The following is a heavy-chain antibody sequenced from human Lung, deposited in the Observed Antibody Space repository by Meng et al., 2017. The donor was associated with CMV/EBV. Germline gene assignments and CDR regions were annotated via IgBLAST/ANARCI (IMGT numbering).Heavy chain of an antibody. J-gene: IGHJ4*02. CDR2: ISYDGSNK. CDR1: GFPFSSYT. CDR3: AKDRRFGHDILTVLDY. Sequence: GESLKISCAASGFPFSSYTMHWVRQVPGKGLEWVALISYDGSNKYYADSVRGRFTISRDNFKNTLYLEMDSLRGEDTAVYYCAKDRRFGHDILTVLDYWGQGTXVTVSS. D-gene: IGHD3-9*01. V-gene: IGHV3-30*04.